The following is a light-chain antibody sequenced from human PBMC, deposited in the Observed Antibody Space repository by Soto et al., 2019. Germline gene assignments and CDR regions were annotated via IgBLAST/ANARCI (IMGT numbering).Light chain of an antibody. CDR2: KAS. V-gene: IGKV1-5*03. CDR3: QQYNSYSYT. Sequence: DIQMTQSPSTLSASVGDRVTITCRVSQSISSWLAWYQQKPGKAPKLLIYKASSLESGVPSRFSGSGSGTEFTLTISSLQPDDFVTYYCQQYNSYSYTFGQGNKLEIK. CDR1: QSISSW. J-gene: IGKJ2*01.